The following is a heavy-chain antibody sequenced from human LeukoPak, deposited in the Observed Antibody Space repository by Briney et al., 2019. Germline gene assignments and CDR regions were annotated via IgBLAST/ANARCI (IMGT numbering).Heavy chain of an antibody. CDR2: IIPIFGTA. V-gene: IGHV1-69*13. Sequence: SVKVSCKASGGTFSSYAISWVRQAPGQGLEWMGGIIPIFGTADYAQKFQGRVTITADESTSTAYMELSSLRSEDTAVYYCARVPNYYDSSGPPFDYWGQGTLVTVSS. J-gene: IGHJ4*02. CDR3: ARVPNYYDSSGPPFDY. CDR1: GGTFSSYA. D-gene: IGHD3-22*01.